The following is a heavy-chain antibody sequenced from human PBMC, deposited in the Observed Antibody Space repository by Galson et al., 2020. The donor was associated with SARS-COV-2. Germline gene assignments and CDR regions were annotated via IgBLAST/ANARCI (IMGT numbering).Heavy chain of an antibody. J-gene: IGHJ6*03. CDR3: ASSRWLPPHYYFSMDV. CDR2: ISYDGDNK. CDR1: GFTFSTHA. V-gene: IGHV3-30-3*01. Sequence: GESLKISCAASGFTFSTHAMHWVRQAPGKGLEWVAVISYDGDNKFYADSVRGRFTVSRDNSKNTLFLEMSSVGADDSGTYYCASSRWLPPHYYFSMDVWGKGTTVSVSS. D-gene: IGHD5-12*01.